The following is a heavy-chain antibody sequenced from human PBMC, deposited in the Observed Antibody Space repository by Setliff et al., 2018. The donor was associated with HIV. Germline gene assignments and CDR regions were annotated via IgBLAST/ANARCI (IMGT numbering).Heavy chain of an antibody. J-gene: IGHJ5*02. CDR3: ASRVYYYDERAILREEGFVP. Sequence: SETLSLTCTVSGGSISSYYWSWIRQPPGKGLEWIGFIYNSVTTNYNPSLKSRVTISLDTSKNQFSLKLTSVTAADTAVYYCASRVYYYDERAILREEGFVPWGQGTRVTVSS. D-gene: IGHD3-22*01. CDR1: GGSISSYY. V-gene: IGHV4-59*01. CDR2: IYNSVTT.